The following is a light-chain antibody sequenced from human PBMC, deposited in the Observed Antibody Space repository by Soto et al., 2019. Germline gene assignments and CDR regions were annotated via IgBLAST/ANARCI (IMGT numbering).Light chain of an antibody. J-gene: IGKJ1*01. CDR1: QNISTW. CDR3: QHYDSYRT. V-gene: IGKV1-5*01. Sequence: DIQMTQSPSTLSASVGDRVTITCRPSQNISTWLAWYQQKSGKAPKLLIYDVSNLESGAPSRFSGSGSGTEFSLTIRGLQPDDFATYDCQHYDSYRTFGQGTTV. CDR2: DVS.